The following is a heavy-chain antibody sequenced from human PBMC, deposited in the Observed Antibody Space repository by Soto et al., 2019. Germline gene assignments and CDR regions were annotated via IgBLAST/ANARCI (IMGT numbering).Heavy chain of an antibody. J-gene: IGHJ4*02. CDR2: IIPMFGTA. CDR3: ARSVGVTTLSYLDY. CDR1: GCYFRKYV. V-gene: IGHV1-69*13. Sequence: AEKVSGKTSGCYFRKYVTSCVLQAPGQGLEWLGGIIPMFGTATSTQNFQGRLTITADESTSTAYMELSSLTSEDTAVYFCARSVGVTTLSYLDYWGQGTKVTVSS. D-gene: IGHD1-26*01.